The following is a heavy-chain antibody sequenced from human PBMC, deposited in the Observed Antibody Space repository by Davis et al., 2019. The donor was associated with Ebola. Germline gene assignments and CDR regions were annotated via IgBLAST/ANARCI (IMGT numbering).Heavy chain of an antibody. D-gene: IGHD3-3*01. CDR3: ARDPFGVPRDYYYYYGMDV. J-gene: IGHJ6*02. CDR1: GFTFSGSA. CDR2: IRSKANSYAT. V-gene: IGHV3-73*01. Sequence: GGSLRLSCAASGFTFSGSAMHWVRQASGKGLEWVGRIRSKANSYATAYAASVKGRFTISRDDSKNTAYLQMNSLKTEDTAVYYCARDPFGVPRDYYYYYGMDVWGQGTTVTVSS.